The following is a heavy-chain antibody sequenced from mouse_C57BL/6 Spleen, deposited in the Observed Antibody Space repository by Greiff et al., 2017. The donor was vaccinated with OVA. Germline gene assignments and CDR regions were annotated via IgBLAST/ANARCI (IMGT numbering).Heavy chain of an antibody. CDR2: INYDGSST. CDR3: ARIYSRYFDV. CDR1: GFTFSDYY. Sequence: EVKLMESEGGLVQPGSSMKLSCTASGFTFSDYYMAWVRQVPEKGLEWVANINYDGSSTYYLDSLKSRFIISRDNAKNILYLQMSSLKSEDTATYYCARIYSRYFDVWGTGTTVTVSS. D-gene: IGHD1-1*01. V-gene: IGHV5-16*01. J-gene: IGHJ1*03.